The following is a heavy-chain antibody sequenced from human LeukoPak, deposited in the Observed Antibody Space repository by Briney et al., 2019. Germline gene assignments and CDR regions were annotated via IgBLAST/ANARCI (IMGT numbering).Heavy chain of an antibody. V-gene: IGHV1-18*01. CDR1: GYTFTSYG. CDR3: ARDQETTVTDDAFDI. D-gene: IGHD4-11*01. J-gene: IGHJ3*02. Sequence: ASVKVSCKASGYTFTSYGISWVRQAPGQGPEWMGWISAYSTYNGNTNYAQKFQGRVTMTTDTSTSTAYMELSSLRSEDTAVYYCARDQETTVTDDAFDIWGQGTMVTVSS. CDR2: ISAYSTYNGNT.